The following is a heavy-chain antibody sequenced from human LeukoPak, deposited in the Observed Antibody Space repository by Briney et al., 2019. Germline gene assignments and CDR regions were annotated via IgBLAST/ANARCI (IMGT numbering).Heavy chain of an antibody. D-gene: IGHD6-19*01. CDR1: GGSFSGYY. J-gene: IGHJ4*02. CDR2: INHSGST. V-gene: IGHV4-34*01. Sequence: SETLSLTCAVYGGSFSGYYWSWIRQPPGKGLEWIGEINHSGSTNYNPSLKSRVTISVDTSKNQFSLKLSSVTAADTAVYYCAKRSSGWYRRSFDYWGQGTLVTVSS. CDR3: AKRSSGWYRRSFDY.